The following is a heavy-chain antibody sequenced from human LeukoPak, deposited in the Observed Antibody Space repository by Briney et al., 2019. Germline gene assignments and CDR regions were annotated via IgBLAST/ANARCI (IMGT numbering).Heavy chain of an antibody. CDR2: INPNFGGT. J-gene: IGHJ4*02. Sequence: ASVNVSCKTSGYTFTGYYMHWVRQAPGQGLEWMGWINPNFGGTDYAQKFQGRVTMTRDTSISTAYMELSRLTSDDTAAYYCARTIYSDYGGPFYFDYWGQGTLVTVSS. CDR1: GYTFTGYY. D-gene: IGHD4-23*01. CDR3: ARTIYSDYGGPFYFDY. V-gene: IGHV1-2*02.